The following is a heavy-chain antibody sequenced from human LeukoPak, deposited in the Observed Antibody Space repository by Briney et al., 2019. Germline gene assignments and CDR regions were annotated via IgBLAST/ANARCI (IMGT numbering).Heavy chain of an antibody. CDR2: IYHSGIT. J-gene: IGHJ4*02. D-gene: IGHD3-10*01. V-gene: IGHV4-30-2*01. Sequence: SQTLSLTCAVSGGSLSSGGYLWSWIRQPPAKGLEWIGYIYHSGITYYNPSLKSRVTISVDSSKNQFSLQLSSVTAADTAVYYCARLYGSGSYFDYWGQGTLVTVSS. CDR3: ARLYGSGSYFDY. CDR1: GGSLSSGGYL.